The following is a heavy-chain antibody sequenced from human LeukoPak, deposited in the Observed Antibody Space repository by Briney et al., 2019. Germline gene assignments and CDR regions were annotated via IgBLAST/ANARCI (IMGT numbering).Heavy chain of an antibody. CDR3: ASWRGITMVRGASEY. CDR1: GFTFSSYG. V-gene: IGHV3-30*03. Sequence: HPGRSLRLSCAASGFTFSSYGMHWVRQAPGKGLEWVAVISYDGSNKYYADSVKGRFTISRDNSKNTLYLQMNGLRAEDTAVYYCASWRGITMVRGASEYWGQGTLVTVSS. J-gene: IGHJ4*02. D-gene: IGHD3-10*01. CDR2: ISYDGSNK.